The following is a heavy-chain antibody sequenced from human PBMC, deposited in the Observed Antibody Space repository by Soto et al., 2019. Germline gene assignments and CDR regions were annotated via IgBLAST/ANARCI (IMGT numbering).Heavy chain of an antibody. J-gene: IGHJ4*02. D-gene: IGHD6-13*01. CDR1: GGTFSSYT. Sequence: SVKVSCKASGGTFSSYTISWVRQAPGQGLEWMGRIIPILGIANYAQKFQGRVTITADKSTSTAYMELSSLRSEDTAVYYCARAERKLGPYFDYGGQGTLVPVSS. CDR2: IIPILGIA. CDR3: ARAERKLGPYFDY. V-gene: IGHV1-69*02.